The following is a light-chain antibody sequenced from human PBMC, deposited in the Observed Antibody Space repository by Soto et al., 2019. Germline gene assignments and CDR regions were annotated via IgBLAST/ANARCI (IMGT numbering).Light chain of an antibody. V-gene: IGKV3-15*01. CDR1: ETVATN. CDR2: GAS. CDR3: QQYFEWPPMT. Sequence: EVVMTQSPATLSVTTGESATLXXRSRETVATNLAWYQQKPGQAPRLXXSGASTRAAGISDRFRGSGSGTEFTLTISSLRSEDSAIYYCQQYFEWPPMTFGQGTKVDIK. J-gene: IGKJ1*01.